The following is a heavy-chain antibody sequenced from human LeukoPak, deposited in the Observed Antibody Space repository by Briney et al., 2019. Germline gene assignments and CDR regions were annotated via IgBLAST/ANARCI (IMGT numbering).Heavy chain of an antibody. CDR1: GFTFSRYG. Sequence: PGGSLRLSCAASGFTFSRYGMHWVRQAPGKGLEWVAVILFDGSNEYYADSVKGRFTISRDNSKNTLYLQMNSLRAEDTAVYYCAKVGDGDYYLDYWGQGTLVTVSS. CDR3: AKVGDGDYYLDY. J-gene: IGHJ4*02. V-gene: IGHV3-33*06. D-gene: IGHD4-17*01. CDR2: ILFDGSNE.